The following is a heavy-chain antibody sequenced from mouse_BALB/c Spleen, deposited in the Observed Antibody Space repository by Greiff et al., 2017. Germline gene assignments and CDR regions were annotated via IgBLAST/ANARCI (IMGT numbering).Heavy chain of an antibody. Sequence: VQLQQSGTVLARPGASVKMSCKASGYSFTSYWMHWVKQRPGQGLEWIGAIYPGNSDTSYNQKFKGKAKLTAVTSASTAYMELSSLTNEDSAVYYCTRSFYGRPPSYFDVWGAGTTVTVSS. CDR3: TRSFYGRPPSYFDV. CDR2: IYPGNSDT. CDR1: GYSFTSYW. J-gene: IGHJ1*01. V-gene: IGHV1-5*01. D-gene: IGHD1-1*01.